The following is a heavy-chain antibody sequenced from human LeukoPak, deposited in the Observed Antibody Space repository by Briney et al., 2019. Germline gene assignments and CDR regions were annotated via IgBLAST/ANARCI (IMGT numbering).Heavy chain of an antibody. V-gene: IGHV4-59*01. Sequence: WETLSLTCTLSGCSISSYFWSWIRQPPGKGLEWIGYIYYAGSTNYNPSLKSRVTISVDTSKNQFYLRLRSVTAADTAVYYCAREEGRPSDAFDIWGQGTMVTVSS. CDR1: GCSISSYF. J-gene: IGHJ3*02. CDR2: IYYAGST. D-gene: IGHD6-6*01. CDR3: AREEGRPSDAFDI.